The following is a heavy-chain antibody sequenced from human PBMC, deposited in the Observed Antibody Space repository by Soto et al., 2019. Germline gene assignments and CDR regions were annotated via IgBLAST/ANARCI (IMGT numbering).Heavy chain of an antibody. V-gene: IGHV3-48*04. CDR2: IHASSISNI. J-gene: IGHJ6*02. D-gene: IGHD3-22*01. Sequence: GGSLRLSCVASGFTLSSYHMDWVRQAPGKGLEWISYIHASSISNIYYADSVKGRFTISRDNAKNSLYLQMNSLRTEDTALYYCAKDITMIVVGGGMDVWGQGTTVTVSS. CDR1: GFTLSSYH. CDR3: AKDITMIVVGGGMDV.